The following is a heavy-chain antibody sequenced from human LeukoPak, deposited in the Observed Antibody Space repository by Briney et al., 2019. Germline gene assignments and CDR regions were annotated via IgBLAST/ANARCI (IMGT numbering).Heavy chain of an antibody. D-gene: IGHD6-6*01. CDR1: DYSFSSYG. CDR3: ARESSIAARPFDY. V-gene: IGHV1-18*01. CDR2: ISAFTGNT. J-gene: IGHJ4*02. Sequence: GASVKVSCKTSDYSFSSYGFTWVRQAPGQGLEWMGWISAFTGNTTYAQKFQGRVTMTTDSTSSTAYMELRSLRSDDTAVYYCARESSIAARPFDYWGQGTLVTVSS.